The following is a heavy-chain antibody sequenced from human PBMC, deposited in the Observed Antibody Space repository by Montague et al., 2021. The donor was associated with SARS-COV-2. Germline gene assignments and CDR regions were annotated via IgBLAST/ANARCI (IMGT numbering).Heavy chain of an antibody. CDR1: GGSIRNYY. Sequence: ETLSLTCAVSGGSIRNYYWSWIRQPPGRGLEWIAYIYGSGNVDYNPSLKSRVTILVDTSKNQFSLKLSSVTAADTAVYYCAAQTDYYYYSLDVWGQGTTATVS. CDR2: IYGSGNV. J-gene: IGHJ6*02. CDR3: AAQTDYYYYSLDV. V-gene: IGHV4-4*08.